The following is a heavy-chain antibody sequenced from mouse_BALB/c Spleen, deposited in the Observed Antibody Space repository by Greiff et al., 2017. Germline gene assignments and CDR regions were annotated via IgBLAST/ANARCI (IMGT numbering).Heavy chain of an antibody. CDR2: IYPGDGDT. CDR1: GYAFSSYW. V-gene: IGHV1-80*01. Sequence: QVQLQQSGAELVRPGSSVKISCKASGYAFSSYWMNWVKQRPGQGLEWIGQIYPGDGDTNYNGKFKGKATLTADKSSSTAYMQLSSLTSEDTAVYYCAATYGNSYAMDYWGQGTSVTVSS. CDR3: AATYGNSYAMDY. D-gene: IGHD2-1*01. J-gene: IGHJ4*01.